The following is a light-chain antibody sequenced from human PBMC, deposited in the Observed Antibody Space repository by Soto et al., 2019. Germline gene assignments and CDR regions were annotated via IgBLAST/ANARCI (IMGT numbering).Light chain of an antibody. CDR2: AAS. V-gene: IGKV1-39*01. CDR1: QTVTSY. J-gene: IGKJ1*01. Sequence: DIQMTQSPSSLSASVGDRVTITCRASQTVTSYLNWYQQKPGKAPNLLIYAASTLHSGVPSRFSGSGSGTDFTLTISSLQPEDFASYYCQQSYSMPPTFGQGTKVEIK. CDR3: QQSYSMPPT.